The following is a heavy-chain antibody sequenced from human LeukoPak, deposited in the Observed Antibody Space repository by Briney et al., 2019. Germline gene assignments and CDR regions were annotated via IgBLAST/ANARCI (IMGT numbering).Heavy chain of an antibody. J-gene: IGHJ4*02. Sequence: GGALRLSCSGSGFTFSSYWMHWVRQAPGKGVVWVSRINSDGSSTSYADSVKGRFTISRDNAKNTLYLQMNSLRAEDTAVYYCALSRYDYVWGSYRYDYWGQGTLVTVSS. CDR2: INSDGSST. CDR3: ALSRYDYVWGSYRYDY. D-gene: IGHD3-16*02. V-gene: IGHV3-74*01. CDR1: GFTFSSYW.